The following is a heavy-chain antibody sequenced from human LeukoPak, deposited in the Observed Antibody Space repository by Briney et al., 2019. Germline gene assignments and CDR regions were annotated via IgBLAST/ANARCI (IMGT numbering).Heavy chain of an antibody. D-gene: IGHD6-19*01. CDR3: ARDWGRRYSSGWYGDFDY. V-gene: IGHV3-33*01. CDR1: GFTFSSYG. J-gene: IGHJ4*02. CDR2: IWYDGSNK. Sequence: GGSLRLSRAASGFTFSSYGMHWVRQAPGKGLEWVAVIWYDGSNKYYADSVKGRFTISRDNSKNTLYLQMNSLRPEDTAVYYCARDWGRRYSSGWYGDFDYWGQGTLVTVSS.